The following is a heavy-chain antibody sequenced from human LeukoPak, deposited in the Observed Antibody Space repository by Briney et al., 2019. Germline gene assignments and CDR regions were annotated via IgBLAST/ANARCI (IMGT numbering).Heavy chain of an antibody. Sequence: PGGSLRLSCAASGSTFDDYGMSWVRQAPGKGLEWVSGINWNGGSTGYADSVKGRFTISRDNAKNSLYLQMNSLRAEDTAVYYCARDGGYSYGDKSLDYWGQGTLVTVSS. J-gene: IGHJ4*02. V-gene: IGHV3-20*04. CDR3: ARDGGYSYGDKSLDY. D-gene: IGHD5-18*01. CDR1: GSTFDDYG. CDR2: INWNGGST.